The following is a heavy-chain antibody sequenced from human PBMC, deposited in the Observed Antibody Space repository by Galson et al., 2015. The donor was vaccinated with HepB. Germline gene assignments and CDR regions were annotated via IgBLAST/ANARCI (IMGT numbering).Heavy chain of an antibody. Sequence: SLRLSCAASGFTFSNAWMSWVRQAPGKGLEWVGRIKSKTDGGTTDYAAPVKGRFTISRDDSKNTLYLQMNSLKTEDTAVYYCTTEAPHYDFWSGYYRSRDYWGQGTLVTVSS. CDR3: TTEAPHYDFWSGYYRSRDY. V-gene: IGHV3-15*01. CDR1: GFTFSNAW. J-gene: IGHJ4*02. D-gene: IGHD3-3*01. CDR2: IKSKTDGGTT.